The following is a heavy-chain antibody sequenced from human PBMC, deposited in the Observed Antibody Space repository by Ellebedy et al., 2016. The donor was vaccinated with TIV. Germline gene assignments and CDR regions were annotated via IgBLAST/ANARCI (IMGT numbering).Heavy chain of an antibody. Sequence: AASVKVSCKASGYTFTGYYMHWVRQAPGQGLEWMGWINPNSGGTTYAEKFQGRFTMSRGNAKNSVYLQMNSLRAEDTAVYYCARGACMLLSCRSGYGMDVWGQGTTVTVSS. CDR1: GYTFTGYY. CDR3: ARGACMLLSCRSGYGMDV. D-gene: IGHD2-8*01. J-gene: IGHJ6*02. CDR2: INPNSGGT. V-gene: IGHV1-2*02.